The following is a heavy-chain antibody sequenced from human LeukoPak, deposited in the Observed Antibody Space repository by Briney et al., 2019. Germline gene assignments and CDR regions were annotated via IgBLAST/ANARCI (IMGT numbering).Heavy chain of an antibody. D-gene: IGHD2-15*01. J-gene: IGHJ4*02. Sequence: GASVKVSCKASGGTFSSYAISWVRQAPGQGLEWMGGIIPIFGTANYAQKFQGRVTITADESTSTAYMELSSLRSEDTAVCYCAMDKDIVVVVAALEIDYWGQGTLVTVSS. CDR2: IIPIFGTA. CDR3: AMDKDIVVVVAALEIDY. V-gene: IGHV1-69*01. CDR1: GGTFSSYA.